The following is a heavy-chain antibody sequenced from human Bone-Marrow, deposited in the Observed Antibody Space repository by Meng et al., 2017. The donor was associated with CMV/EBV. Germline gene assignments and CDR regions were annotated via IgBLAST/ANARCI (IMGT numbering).Heavy chain of an antibody. CDR1: GFTFSSYS. D-gene: IGHD2-2*01. CDR2: TSGSSRYI. CDR3: ARDERACISSSCQGYGYFEL. J-gene: IGHJ2*01. V-gene: IGHV3-21*06. Sequence: GESLKISCAASGFTFSSYSMNWVRQAPGKGLEWVSSTSGSSRYIYYADSVKGRFTISRDNAKNSLYLQMNSLRAEDTAVYYCARDERACISSSCQGYGYFELWGRGTLVTVSS.